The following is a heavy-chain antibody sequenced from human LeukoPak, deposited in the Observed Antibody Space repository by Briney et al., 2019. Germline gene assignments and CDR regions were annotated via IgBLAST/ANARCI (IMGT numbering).Heavy chain of an antibody. Sequence: KASQTLSLTCAVSGGSISSGGYSWSWIRQPPGKGLEWIGYIYHSGSTYYNPSLKSRVTISLDTPKNQFSLKLSSVTAADSAIYYCARGTSSSINFDCWGQGTLVTVSS. D-gene: IGHD2-2*01. CDR2: IYHSGST. V-gene: IGHV4-30-2*01. CDR1: GGSISSGGYS. CDR3: ARGTSSSINFDC. J-gene: IGHJ4*02.